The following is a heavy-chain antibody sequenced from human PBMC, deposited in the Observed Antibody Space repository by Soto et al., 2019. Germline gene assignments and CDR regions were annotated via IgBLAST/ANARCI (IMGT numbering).Heavy chain of an antibody. CDR3: AKDLSIFGVVIPSWRFDP. V-gene: IGHV3-23*01. CDR2: ISGSGGST. Sequence: GGSLRLSCAASGFTFSSYAMSWVRQAPGKGLEWVSAISGSGGSTYYADSVKGRFTISRDNSKNTLYLQMNSLRAEDTAVYYCAKDLSIFGVVIPSWRFDPWGQGTLVTVSS. D-gene: IGHD3-3*01. J-gene: IGHJ5*02. CDR1: GFTFSSYA.